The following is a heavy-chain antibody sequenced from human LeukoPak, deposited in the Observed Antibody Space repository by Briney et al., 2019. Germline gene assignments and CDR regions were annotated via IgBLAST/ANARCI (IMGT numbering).Heavy chain of an antibody. Sequence: ASVKVSCKASGYTFTTYAMTWVRQAPGQGLEWMGWINTNTGNPTYAQGFTGRFVFSLDTSVSTTYLQISSLKAEDTAVYYCARAHDCSGGSCSSLDYWGQGTLVTVSS. CDR3: ARAHDCSGGSCSSLDY. D-gene: IGHD2-15*01. CDR2: INTNTGNP. V-gene: IGHV7-4-1*02. J-gene: IGHJ4*02. CDR1: GYTFTTYA.